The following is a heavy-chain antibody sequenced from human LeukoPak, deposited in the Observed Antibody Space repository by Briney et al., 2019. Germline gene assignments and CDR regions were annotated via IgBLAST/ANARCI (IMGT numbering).Heavy chain of an antibody. D-gene: IGHD6-25*01. CDR1: GGSISSSSYY. J-gene: IGHJ4*02. V-gene: IGHV4-39*01. Sequence: SETLSLTCTVSGGSISSSSYYWGWIRQPPGKGLEWIGSIYYSGSTYYNPSLKSRVTISVDTSKNQFSLKLSSVTAADTAVYYCARSEQRTNFDYWGQGTLVTVSS. CDR2: IYYSGST. CDR3: ARSEQRTNFDY.